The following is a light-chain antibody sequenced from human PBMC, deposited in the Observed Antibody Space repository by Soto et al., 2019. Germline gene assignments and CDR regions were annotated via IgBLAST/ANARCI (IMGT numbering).Light chain of an antibody. Sequence: DIQLTQSPSFLSASVGDRVSITCRASQGISSYLAWYQQKPGKAPALLIYAASTLQGGVPSRFSGSGSGTEFTLTISSLQPEDFATYYCQQLNYYPRTFGQGTKLEI. CDR2: AAS. V-gene: IGKV1-9*01. CDR3: QQLNYYPRT. J-gene: IGKJ2*01. CDR1: QGISSY.